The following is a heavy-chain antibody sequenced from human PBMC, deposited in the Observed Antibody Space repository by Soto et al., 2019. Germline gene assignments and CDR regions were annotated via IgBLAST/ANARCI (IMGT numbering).Heavy chain of an antibody. Sequence: ASVKVSCKASGYTFTSYYMHWVRQAPGQGLEWMGIINPSGGSTSLAQKFQGRVAMTRDTSTITVYMELSSLRSEDTAVYYCARDKQLVWYDYYYGMDVWGQGTTVTVSS. J-gene: IGHJ6*02. CDR2: INPSGGST. V-gene: IGHV1-46*01. CDR1: GYTFTSYY. CDR3: ARDKQLVWYDYYYGMDV. D-gene: IGHD6-6*01.